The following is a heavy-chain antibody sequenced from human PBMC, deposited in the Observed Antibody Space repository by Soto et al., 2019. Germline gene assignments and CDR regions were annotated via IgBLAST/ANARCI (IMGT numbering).Heavy chain of an antibody. D-gene: IGHD2-2*01. CDR1: GYTFTGYY. CDR2: INPNSGGT. Sequence: ASVKVSCKASGYTFTGYYMHWVRQAPGQGLEWMGWINPNSGGTNYAQKFQGWVTMTRDTSISTAYMELSRLRSDDTAVYYCARGHPYCSSTSCPVPYGMDVWGQGTTVTVSS. V-gene: IGHV1-2*04. CDR3: ARGHPYCSSTSCPVPYGMDV. J-gene: IGHJ6*02.